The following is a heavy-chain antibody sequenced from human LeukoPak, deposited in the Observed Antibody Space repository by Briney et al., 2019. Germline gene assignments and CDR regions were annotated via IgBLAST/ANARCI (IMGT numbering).Heavy chain of an antibody. J-gene: IGHJ4*02. Sequence: ASVKVSCKASGYTFTSYAMNWVRQAPGQGLEWMGWINTNTGNPTYAQGFTGRFVFSLDTSVGTAYLQISSLKAEDTAVYYCARGLVTMREGSRYYFDYWGQGTLVTVSS. CDR2: INTNTGNP. V-gene: IGHV7-4-1*02. D-gene: IGHD3-22*01. CDR1: GYTFTSYA. CDR3: ARGLVTMREGSRYYFDY.